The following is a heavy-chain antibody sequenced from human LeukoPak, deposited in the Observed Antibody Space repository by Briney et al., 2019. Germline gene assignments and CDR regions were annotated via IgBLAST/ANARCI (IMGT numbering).Heavy chain of an antibody. CDR3: ARGVSTVTTLDYWASKEIDY. D-gene: IGHD4-17*01. V-gene: IGHV4-34*01. CDR2: INHSGST. Sequence: SETLSLTCAVYGGSFSGYYWSWTRQPPGKGLGWIGEINHSGSTNYNPSLKSRVTISVDTSKNQFSLKLSSVTAADTAVYYCARGVSTVTTLDYWASKEIDYWGQGTLVTVSS. J-gene: IGHJ4*02. CDR1: GGSFSGYY.